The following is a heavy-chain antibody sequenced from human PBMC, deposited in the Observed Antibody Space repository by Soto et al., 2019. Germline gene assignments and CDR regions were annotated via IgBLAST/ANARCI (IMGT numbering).Heavy chain of an antibody. CDR1: GGTFSSYA. CDR3: ARDRWFKQQLNHSWFDP. J-gene: IGHJ5*02. Sequence: SVKVSCKASGGTFSSYAISWVRQAPGQGLEWMGGIIPIFGTANYAQKFQGRVTITADESMSTAYMELSSLRSEDTAVYYCARDRWFKQQLNHSWFDPWGQGTLVTVSS. CDR2: IIPIFGTA. V-gene: IGHV1-69*13. D-gene: IGHD6-13*01.